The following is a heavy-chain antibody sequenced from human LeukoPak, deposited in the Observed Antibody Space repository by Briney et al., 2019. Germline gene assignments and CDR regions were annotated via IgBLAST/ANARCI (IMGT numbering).Heavy chain of an antibody. J-gene: IGHJ4*02. CDR1: GYSSTNYW. Sequence: GESLKISFKASGYSSTNYWISWVRQMPGKGLEWMGTIDPSDSYTNYSPSFQGHVTISADKSISTAYLQWSGLKASDTAMYYCATHDYGDFGDYWGQGTLVTVSP. CDR2: IDPSDSYT. D-gene: IGHD4-17*01. CDR3: ATHDYGDFGDY. V-gene: IGHV5-10-1*01.